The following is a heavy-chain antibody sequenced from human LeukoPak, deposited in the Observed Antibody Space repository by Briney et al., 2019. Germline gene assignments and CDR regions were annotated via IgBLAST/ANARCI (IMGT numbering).Heavy chain of an antibody. CDR1: GSTFSTYS. V-gene: IGHV3-48*04. J-gene: IGHJ6*03. D-gene: IGHD4-17*01. CDR3: ARGATVWARMDV. Sequence: GGSLRLSCAASGSTFSTYSMNWVRQAPGKGLEWVSYISTSSSTIYYAGSVKGRFTISRDNAKNSLYLQMNSLRAEDTAVYYCARGATVWARMDVWGKGTTVTVSS. CDR2: ISTSSSTI.